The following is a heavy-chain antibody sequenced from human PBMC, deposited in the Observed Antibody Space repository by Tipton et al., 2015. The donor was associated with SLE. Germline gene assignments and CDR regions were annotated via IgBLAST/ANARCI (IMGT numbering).Heavy chain of an antibody. CDR1: GFTFGDYA. CDR3: TRDRLPDTDMITFGGVIVAAFDI. J-gene: IGHJ3*02. Sequence: RSLRLSCTASGFTFGDYAMSWVRQAPGKGLEWVGFIRSKAYGGTTEYAASVKGRFTISRDDSKSIAYLQMNSLKTEDTAVYYCTRDRLPDTDMITFGGVIVAAFDIWGQGTMVTVSS. CDR2: IRSKAYGGTT. D-gene: IGHD3-16*02. V-gene: IGHV3-49*04.